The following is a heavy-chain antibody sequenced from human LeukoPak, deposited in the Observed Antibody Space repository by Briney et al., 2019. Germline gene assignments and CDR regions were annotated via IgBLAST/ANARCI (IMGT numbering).Heavy chain of an antibody. V-gene: IGHV3-30*18. Sequence: GGSLRLSCAASGFTFSSYGMHWVRQAPGKGLEWVAVISYDGSNKYYADSVKGRFTISRDNSKNTLYLQMNSLRAEDTAVYYCAKDRGQQLVYYYFDYWGQGTLVTVSP. J-gene: IGHJ4*02. CDR2: ISYDGSNK. CDR1: GFTFSSYG. CDR3: AKDRGQQLVYYYFDY. D-gene: IGHD6-13*01.